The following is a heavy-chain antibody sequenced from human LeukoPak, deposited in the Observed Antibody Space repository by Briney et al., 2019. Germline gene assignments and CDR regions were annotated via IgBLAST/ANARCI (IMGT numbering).Heavy chain of an antibody. J-gene: IGHJ6*02. CDR1: GFTFSAYS. CDR2: ISGGIGTT. D-gene: IGHD6-25*01. CDR3: AREPYSSGRLTLYYGMDV. Sequence: PGGSLRLSCAASGFTFSAYSMNWVRQAPGKGPEWVSYISGGIGTTNHADSVKGRFTISRDNAKNELYLQMNSLRAEDTAVYYCAREPYSSGRLTLYYGMDVWGRGTTVTVSS. V-gene: IGHV3-48*04.